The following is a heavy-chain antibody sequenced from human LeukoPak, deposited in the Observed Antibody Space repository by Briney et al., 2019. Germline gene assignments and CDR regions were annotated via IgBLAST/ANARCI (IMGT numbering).Heavy chain of an antibody. Sequence: GGALRLSCAASGFTFSSYAMHWVRQAPGKGLERVAVISYDGSNKYYAGSVKGRFTISRDNSKNTLYLQMNSLRAYDTAVYYCARSGSYYTDGGRFDYWGQGTLVTVSS. CDR1: GFTFSSYA. V-gene: IGHV3-30*04. CDR2: ISYDGSNK. J-gene: IGHJ4*02. D-gene: IGHD1-26*01. CDR3: ARSGSYYTDGGRFDY.